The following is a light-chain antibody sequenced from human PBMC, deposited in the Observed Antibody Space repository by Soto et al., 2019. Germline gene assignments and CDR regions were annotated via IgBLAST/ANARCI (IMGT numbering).Light chain of an antibody. CDR2: EVS. V-gene: IGLV2-14*01. Sequence: QSALTQPASVSGSPGQSITISCSGTSSDVGGYNYVSWYQQHPGKAPKLMIYEVSNRPSGVSNRFSGSKSGNTASLTISGLQAEDEADYYCSSYTSSSIDDVFGTGTKLTVL. CDR1: SSDVGGYNY. J-gene: IGLJ1*01. CDR3: SSYTSSSIDDV.